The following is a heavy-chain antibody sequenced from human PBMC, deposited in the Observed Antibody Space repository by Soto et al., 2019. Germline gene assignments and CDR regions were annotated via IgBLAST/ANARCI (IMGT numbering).Heavy chain of an antibody. J-gene: IGHJ6*02. CDR2: ISAYNGNT. CDR1: GYTFTSYG. V-gene: IGHV1-18*01. CDR3: ASATVVTPSYYYYYGMDV. Sequence: GASVKVSCKASGYTFTSYGISWVRQAPAQGLEWMGWISAYNGNTNYAQKLQGRVTMTTDTSTSTAYMELRSLRSDDTAVYYCASATVVTPSYYYYYGMDVWGQGTTVTVSS. D-gene: IGHD2-21*02.